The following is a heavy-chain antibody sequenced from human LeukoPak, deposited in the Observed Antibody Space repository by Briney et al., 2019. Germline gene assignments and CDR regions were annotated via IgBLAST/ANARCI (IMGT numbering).Heavy chain of an antibody. CDR1: VYTFTSYY. CDR3: ARSIVVVAAGDAFDI. J-gene: IGHJ3*02. CDR2: INPSGGST. Sequence: ASVKVSFKASVYTFTSYYMHWVRHGPAQGLEWIGIINPSGGSTSYAQKFQGRVTMTRDTSTSTVYMELSSLRSEDTAVYYCARSIVVVAAGDAFDIWGQGTMVTVSS. D-gene: IGHD2-15*01. V-gene: IGHV1-46*01.